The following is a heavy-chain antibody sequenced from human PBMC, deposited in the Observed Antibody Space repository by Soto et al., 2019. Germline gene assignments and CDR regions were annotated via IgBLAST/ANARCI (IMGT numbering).Heavy chain of an antibody. V-gene: IGHV3-21*01. CDR3: ARDPLAVAGLFSWFDP. D-gene: IGHD6-19*01. J-gene: IGHJ5*02. Sequence: TGGSLRLSCAASGFTFSSYAMSWVRQAPGKGLEWVSSISSSSSYIYYADSVKGRFTISRDNAKNSLYLQMNSLRAEDTAVYYCARDPLAVAGLFSWFDPWGQGTLVTVSS. CDR1: GFTFSSYA. CDR2: ISSSSSYI.